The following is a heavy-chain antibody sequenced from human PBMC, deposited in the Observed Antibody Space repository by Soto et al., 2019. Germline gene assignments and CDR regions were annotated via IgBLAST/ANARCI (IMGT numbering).Heavy chain of an antibody. Sequence: QLQLQESGPGLVKPSETLSLTCTVSGGSISSSSYYWGWIRQPPGKGLEWIGGIYYSGSTYYNPPLKSRVTIAVDTSKNQFSLNLSSVTAADTAVYYCARHWADDYVWGSSHAFDPWGQGTLVTVSS. CDR3: ARHWADDYVWGSSHAFDP. CDR1: GGSISSSSYY. D-gene: IGHD3-16*01. V-gene: IGHV4-39*01. J-gene: IGHJ5*02. CDR2: IYYSGST.